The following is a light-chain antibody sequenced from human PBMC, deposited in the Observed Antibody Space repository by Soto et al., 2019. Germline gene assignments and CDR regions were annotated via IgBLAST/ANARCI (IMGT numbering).Light chain of an antibody. J-gene: IGKJ4*01. CDR1: QSVSSK. CDR3: QQYDDWPPA. CDR2: GAS. V-gene: IGKV3-15*01. Sequence: ETVMTQSPDTQSLSPGERATLSCRASQSVSSKLVWYQQKPGQAPRFLIYGASTRATGIPARFRGSGSGTEFTLTIDSLQSEDFAVYYCQQYDDWPPAFGGGTKVDI.